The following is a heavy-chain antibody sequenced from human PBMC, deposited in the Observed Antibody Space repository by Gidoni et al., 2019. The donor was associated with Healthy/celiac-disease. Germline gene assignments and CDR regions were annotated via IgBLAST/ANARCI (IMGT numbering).Heavy chain of an antibody. Sequence: QITLQESGPPLVHPTQTLTLPCTFSCFSLSPTGVGVGWIRQPPGKALEWLALIYWNDDKRYSPSLKSRLTITKDTAKNQVVLTMTNMDPVDTETEYCANHYDCWSGYLYDFDYWGQGTLVTVSS. V-gene: IGHV2-5*01. D-gene: IGHD3-3*01. J-gene: IGHJ4*02. CDR3: ANHYDCWSGYLYDFDY. CDR1: CFSLSPTGVG. CDR2: IYWNDDK.